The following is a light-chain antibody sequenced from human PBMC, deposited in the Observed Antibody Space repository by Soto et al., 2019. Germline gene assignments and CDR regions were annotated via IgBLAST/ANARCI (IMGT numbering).Light chain of an antibody. Sequence: GDRVTLTCRASQSISNYLNWYQQKPGKAPKLLIYAASSLQSGVPSRFSGSGSGTDFTLTISSLQPEDFATYSCQQSYTTLFTFGPGTNVDIK. J-gene: IGKJ3*01. V-gene: IGKV1-39*01. CDR2: AAS. CDR1: QSISNY. CDR3: QQSYTTLFT.